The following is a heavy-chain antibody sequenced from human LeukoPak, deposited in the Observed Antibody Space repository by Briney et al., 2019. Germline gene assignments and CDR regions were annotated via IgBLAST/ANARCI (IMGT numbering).Heavy chain of an antibody. CDR3: ARDPTGIAPSDGYYYMDV. J-gene: IGHJ6*03. D-gene: IGHD6-13*01. Sequence: GGSLRLSCAASGFTFSSYAMSWVRRAPGKGLEWVSAISGSGGSTYYADSVKGRFIISRDTSKNTLYLQMNSLRAEDTAMYYCARDPTGIAPSDGYYYMDVWGKGTTVTVSS. CDR2: ISGSGGST. CDR1: GFTFSSYA. V-gene: IGHV3-23*01.